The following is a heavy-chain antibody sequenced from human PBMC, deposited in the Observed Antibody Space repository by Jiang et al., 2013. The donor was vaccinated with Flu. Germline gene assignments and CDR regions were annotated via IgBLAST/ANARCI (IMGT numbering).Heavy chain of an antibody. Sequence: GPGLVKPSETLSLTCTVSGASISSGSYCWAWIRQPAGKGLEWIGRIYTSGSTNYNPSLKSRATISLDTSKNQFSLKLSSVTAADTAVYYCARRTDAGSYNYFDYWGQGILVTVSS. CDR1: GASISSGSYC. D-gene: IGHD3-10*01. J-gene: IGHJ4*02. V-gene: IGHV4-61*02. CDR3: ARRTDAGSYNYFDY. CDR2: IYTSGST.